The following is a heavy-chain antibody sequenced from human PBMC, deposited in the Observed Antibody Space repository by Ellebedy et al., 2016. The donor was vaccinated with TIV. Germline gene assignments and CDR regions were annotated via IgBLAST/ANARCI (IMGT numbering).Heavy chain of an antibody. CDR3: ASHSSSWYRGLTYHAFDI. J-gene: IGHJ3*02. Sequence: AASVKVSCKASGYTFTGYYMHWVRQAPGQGLEWMGRIIPILGIANYAQKFQGRVTITADKSTSTAYMELSSLRSEDTAVYYCASHSSSWYRGLTYHAFDIWGQGTMVTVSS. V-gene: IGHV1-69*02. CDR2: IIPILGIA. D-gene: IGHD6-13*01. CDR1: GYTFTGYY.